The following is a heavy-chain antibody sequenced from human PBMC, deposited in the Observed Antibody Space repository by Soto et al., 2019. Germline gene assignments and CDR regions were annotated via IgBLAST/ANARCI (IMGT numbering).Heavy chain of an antibody. D-gene: IGHD6-6*01. J-gene: IGHJ5*02. CDR1: GGSISSSGGYY. Sequence: SETLSLTCTVSGGSISSSGGYYWSWIRQHPGKGLEWIGYIYYSGSTYFNPSLKSRLTISVDTSKNQFSLQLSSVTAADTAVYYCERAGHSSSSEGANWFDPWGQGTLVNVS. CDR2: IYYSGST. V-gene: IGHV4-31*03. CDR3: ERAGHSSSSEGANWFDP.